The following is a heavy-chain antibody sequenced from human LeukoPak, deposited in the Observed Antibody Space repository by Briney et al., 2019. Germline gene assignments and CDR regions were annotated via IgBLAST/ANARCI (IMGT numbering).Heavy chain of an antibody. CDR2: IRYDGSNK. CDR1: GFTFSSYG. D-gene: IGHD3-3*01. V-gene: IGHV3-30*02. J-gene: IGHJ4*02. CDR3: AKADYSITIFGVVTRGPIDY. Sequence: GGSLRLSCAASGFTFSSYGMHWVRQAPGKGLEWVAFIRYDGSNKYYADSVEGRFTISRDNSKNTLYLQMNSLRAEDTAVYYCAKADYSITIFGVVTRGPIDYWGQGTLVTVSS.